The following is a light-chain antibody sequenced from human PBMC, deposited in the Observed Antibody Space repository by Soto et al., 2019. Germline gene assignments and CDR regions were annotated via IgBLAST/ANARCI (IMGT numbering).Light chain of an antibody. V-gene: IGKV3-15*01. Sequence: EIVMTQSPATLSVSPGERATLSCRASQSIGSDLVWYQQKPGQAPRLLIYGAYDRATGIPARFSGSGSGTEFTLTISSLQSEDFAVYYCQQYNNWPRTFGQGTKVEIK. CDR3: QQYNNWPRT. CDR1: QSIGSD. J-gene: IGKJ1*01. CDR2: GAY.